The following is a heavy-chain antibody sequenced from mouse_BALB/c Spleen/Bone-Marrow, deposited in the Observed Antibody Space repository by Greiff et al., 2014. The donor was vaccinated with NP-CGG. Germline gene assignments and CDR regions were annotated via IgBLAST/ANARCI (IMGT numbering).Heavy chain of an antibody. V-gene: IGHV14-3*02. Sequence: EVQLQESGAELVKPGASVKLSCTASGFNIKDTYMHWVKQRPEQGLEWIGRIDPANGNTKYDPKFQGKATITADTSSNTAYLQLSSLTSEDTAVYYCARWEYYAMDYWGQGTSVAVSS. CDR2: IDPANGNT. J-gene: IGHJ4*01. D-gene: IGHD4-1*01. CDR3: ARWEYYAMDY. CDR1: GFNIKDTY.